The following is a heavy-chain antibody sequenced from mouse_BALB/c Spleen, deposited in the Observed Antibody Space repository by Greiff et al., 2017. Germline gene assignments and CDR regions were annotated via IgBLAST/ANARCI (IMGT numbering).Heavy chain of an antibody. CDR1: GYAFTNYL. D-gene: IGHD6-1*01. CDR2: INPGSGGT. CDR3: GRGASYYYAMDY. Sequence: VQLQQSGAELVRPGTSVKVSCKASGYAFTNYLIEWVKQRPGQGLEWIGVINPGSGGTNYNEKFKGKATLTADKSSSTAYMQLSSLTSDDSAVYFCGRGASYYYAMDYWGQGTSVTVSS. J-gene: IGHJ4*01. V-gene: IGHV1-54*01.